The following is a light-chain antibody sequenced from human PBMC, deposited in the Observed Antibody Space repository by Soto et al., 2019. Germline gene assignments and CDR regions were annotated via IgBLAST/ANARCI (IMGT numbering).Light chain of an antibody. CDR2: EVS. V-gene: IGLV2-14*01. Sequence: QSALTQPASVSGSPGQSITISCTGTSSDVGGYDYVSWYQLHPGKAPKLMVFEVSNRPSGVSYRFSVSKSGNTASLTISGLQAEDEADYFRSSYSISTAYLFGTGTKLTVL. J-gene: IGLJ1*01. CDR1: SSDVGGYDY. CDR3: SSYSISTAYL.